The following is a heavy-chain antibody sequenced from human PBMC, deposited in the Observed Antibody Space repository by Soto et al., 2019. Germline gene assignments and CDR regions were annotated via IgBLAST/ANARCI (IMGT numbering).Heavy chain of an antibody. V-gene: IGHV4-31*02. J-gene: IGHJ1*01. CDR2: IYYSGST. Sequence: PSETLSXTXTVSGGSISSGGYYWSWIRQHPGKGLEWIGYIYYSGSTYYNPSLKSRVTISVDTSKNQFSLKLSSVTAADTAVYYCARAPSAFYGDYVYFQHWGQGTLVTVSS. CDR1: GGSISSGGYY. CDR3: ARAPSAFYGDYVYFQH. D-gene: IGHD4-17*01.